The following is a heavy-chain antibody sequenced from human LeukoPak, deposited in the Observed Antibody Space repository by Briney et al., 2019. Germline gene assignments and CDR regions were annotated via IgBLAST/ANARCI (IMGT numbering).Heavy chain of an antibody. CDR1: GYTFTGYY. Sequence: GASVKVSCKASGYTFTGYYMHWVRQAPGQGLEWMGWINPNSGGTNYAQKFQGRVTMTRDTSISTVYMELSSLRSEDTAVYYCARERGSGWYDLNLYYYMDVWGKGTTVTVSS. D-gene: IGHD6-19*01. V-gene: IGHV1-2*02. J-gene: IGHJ6*03. CDR2: INPNSGGT. CDR3: ARERGSGWYDLNLYYYMDV.